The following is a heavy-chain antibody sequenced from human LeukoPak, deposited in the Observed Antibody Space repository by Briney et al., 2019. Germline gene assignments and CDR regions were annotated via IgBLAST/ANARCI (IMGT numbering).Heavy chain of an antibody. D-gene: IGHD2-15*01. J-gene: IGHJ3*02. Sequence: GESLKISCKGSGYSFTTYWIAWVRQMPGKGLDWMGIIYPGDSDTRYRPSFQGQVTISADKSISTAYLQWSSLKASDTAMYYCARRRVAATTAPEVFDIWGQGTMVTVSS. V-gene: IGHV5-51*01. CDR3: ARRRVAATTAPEVFDI. CDR1: GYSFTTYW. CDR2: IYPGDSDT.